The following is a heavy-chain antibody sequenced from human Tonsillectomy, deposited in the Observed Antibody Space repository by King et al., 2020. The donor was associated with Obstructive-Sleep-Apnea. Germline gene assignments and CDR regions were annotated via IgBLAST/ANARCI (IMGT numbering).Heavy chain of an antibody. CDR2: IYYSGST. J-gene: IGHJ4*02. D-gene: IGHD3-16*01. CDR1: GGAISSYY. V-gene: IGHV4-59*01. Sequence: QLQESGPGLVKPSETLSLTCTVSGGAISSYYWSWIRQPPGKGLEWIGYIYYSGSTNYNPSLKSRVTISVDTSKNQFSLKLSSVTAADTAVYYCASRVGGYWGQGPLVTVSS. CDR3: ASRVGGY.